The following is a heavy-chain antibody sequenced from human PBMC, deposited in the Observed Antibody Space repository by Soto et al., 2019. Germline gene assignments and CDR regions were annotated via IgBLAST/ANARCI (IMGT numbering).Heavy chain of an antibody. V-gene: IGHV3-74*01. CDR2: ITSDGSFT. CDR1: GFTFSSYW. D-gene: IGHD3-10*01. J-gene: IGHJ4*02. Sequence: GGSLRLSCAASGFTFSSYWMHWVRQAPGKGLVWVSRITSDGSFTTYADSVRGRFTISRDNAKDTLYLQMNSLSAEDTAVYYCAREVYGSGIDYWGQGTLVTVSS. CDR3: AREVYGSGIDY.